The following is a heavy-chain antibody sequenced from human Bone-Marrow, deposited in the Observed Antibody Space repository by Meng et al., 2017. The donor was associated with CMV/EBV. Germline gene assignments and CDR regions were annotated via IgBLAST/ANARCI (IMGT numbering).Heavy chain of an antibody. CDR1: GGTFSSYA. V-gene: IGHV1-69*05. CDR2: IIPIFGTA. J-gene: IGHJ5*02. CDR3: ARDGSGPHNWFDP. D-gene: IGHD3-3*01. Sequence: SVKVSCKASGGTFSSYAISWVRQAPGQGLEWMGGIIPIFGTANYAQKFQGRVTINTDESTSTAYMELSSLRSEDTAVSVCARDGSGPHNWFDPWGQGTLVTVSS.